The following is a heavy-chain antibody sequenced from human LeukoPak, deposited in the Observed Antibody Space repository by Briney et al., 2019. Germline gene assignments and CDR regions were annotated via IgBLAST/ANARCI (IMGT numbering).Heavy chain of an antibody. V-gene: IGHV4-34*01. CDR1: GGSFSGYY. D-gene: IGHD3-22*01. CDR2: INHSGST. CDR3: ARFNRVITTQYFDY. J-gene: IGHJ4*02. Sequence: SETLSLTCAVYGGSFSGYYWSWIRQPPGKGLEWIGEINHSGSTNYNPSLKSRVTISVDTSKNQFSLKLSSVTAADTAVYYCARFNRVITTQYFDYWGKGTLVTVSS.